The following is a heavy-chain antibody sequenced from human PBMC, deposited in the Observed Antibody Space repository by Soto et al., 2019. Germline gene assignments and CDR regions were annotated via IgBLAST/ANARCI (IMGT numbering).Heavy chain of an antibody. V-gene: IGHV2-5*02. CDR2: IYWDDDK. D-gene: IGHD3-16*01. Sequence: QITLKESGPTLVKPTQTLTLTCTFSGFSLSTSGVGVGWIRQPPGKALEWLALIYWDDDKRYSPSLKSRLTITKDTSKHRVVLTMTYMDPVDTATYYCARVTFLKSYYYYGMDVWGQGTTVTVSS. J-gene: IGHJ6*02. CDR3: ARVTFLKSYYYYGMDV. CDR1: GFSLSTSGVG.